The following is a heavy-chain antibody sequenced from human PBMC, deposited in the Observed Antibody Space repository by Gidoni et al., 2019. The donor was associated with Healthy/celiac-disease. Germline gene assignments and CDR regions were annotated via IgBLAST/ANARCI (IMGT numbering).Heavy chain of an antibody. CDR3: ARESRSSSKPGRWFDP. CDR1: GYTFTGYY. D-gene: IGHD6-6*01. V-gene: IGHV1-2*04. Sequence: QVQLVQSGAEVKKPGASVKVYCKASGYTFTGYYMHWVRQAPGQGLEWMGWINPNSGGTNYAQKFQGWVTMTRDTSISTAYMELSRLRSDDTAVYYCARESRSSSKPGRWFDPWGQGTLVTVSS. J-gene: IGHJ5*02. CDR2: INPNSGGT.